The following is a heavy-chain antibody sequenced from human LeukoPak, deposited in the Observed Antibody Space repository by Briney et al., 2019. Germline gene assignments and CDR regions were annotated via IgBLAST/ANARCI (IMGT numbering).Heavy chain of an antibody. CDR2: ISSSSSYT. CDR1: GFTFSDYY. D-gene: IGHD2-2*01. J-gene: IGHJ6*02. Sequence: GGSLRLSCAASGFTFSDYYMSWIRQAPGKGLEWVSYISSSSSYTNYADSVKGRFTISRDNAKNSLYLQMNSLRAEDTAVYYCARGGERCSSTSCYQGSYGMDVWGQGTTVTVSS. CDR3: ARGGERCSSTSCYQGSYGMDV. V-gene: IGHV3-11*06.